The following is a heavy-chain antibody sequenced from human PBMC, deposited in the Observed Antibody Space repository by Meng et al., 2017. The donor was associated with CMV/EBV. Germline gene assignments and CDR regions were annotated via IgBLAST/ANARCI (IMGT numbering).Heavy chain of an antibody. D-gene: IGHD6-6*01. Sequence: GESLKISCAASGFTFSSYAMSWVRQAPGKGLEWVSVIYSGGSSTYYADSVKGRFTISRDNSKNTLYLQMNSLRAEDTAVYYCAKRPFSYSSSPYWGQGTLVTVSS. CDR3: AKRPFSYSSSPY. CDR1: GFTFSSYA. V-gene: IGHV3-23*03. CDR2: IYSGGSST. J-gene: IGHJ4*02.